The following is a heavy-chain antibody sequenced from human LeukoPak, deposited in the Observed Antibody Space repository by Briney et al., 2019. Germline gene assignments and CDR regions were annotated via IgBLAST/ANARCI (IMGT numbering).Heavy chain of an antibody. J-gene: IGHJ4*02. Sequence: SVKVSCKASGYTFTSYAMNWVRQAPGQGLEWMGGIIPIFGTANYAQKFQGRVTITTDESTSTAYMELSSLRSEDTAVYYCARVSIVATTYFDYWGQGTVVTVSS. V-gene: IGHV1-69*05. D-gene: IGHD5-12*01. CDR2: IIPIFGTA. CDR3: ARVSIVATTYFDY. CDR1: GYTFTSYA.